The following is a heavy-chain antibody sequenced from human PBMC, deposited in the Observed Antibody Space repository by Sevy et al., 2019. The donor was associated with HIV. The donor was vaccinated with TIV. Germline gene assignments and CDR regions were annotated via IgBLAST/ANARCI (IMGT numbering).Heavy chain of an antibody. J-gene: IGHJ4*02. CDR2: IWYDGSNK. Sequence: GGSLRLSCAASGFTFSSYGMHWVRQAPGKGLEWLAVIWYDGSNKYYADSVKGRFTISRDNSKNMLYLQMNSLRAEDTAVYDSAMNYYDSSGSSFFFDYWGQGTLVTVSS. CDR1: GFTFSSYG. V-gene: IGHV3-33*01. CDR3: AMNYYDSSGSSFFFDY. D-gene: IGHD3-22*01.